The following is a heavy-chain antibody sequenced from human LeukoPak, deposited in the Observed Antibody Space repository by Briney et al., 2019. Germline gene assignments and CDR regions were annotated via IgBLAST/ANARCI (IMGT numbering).Heavy chain of an antibody. J-gene: IGHJ4*02. CDR2: ISFDGSSK. CDR1: GLTFSSHW. D-gene: IGHD2-15*01. CDR3: AKAEGYCSGTWCLRWFDW. V-gene: IGHV3-30*18. Sequence: GGSLRLSCAASGLTFSSHWMHWVRQAPGKGLEWVAVISFDGSSKYYADSVKGRFTISRDNSKNTLYLQMNSLRAEDTAVYYCAKAEGYCSGTWCLRWFDWWGQGTLVTVSS.